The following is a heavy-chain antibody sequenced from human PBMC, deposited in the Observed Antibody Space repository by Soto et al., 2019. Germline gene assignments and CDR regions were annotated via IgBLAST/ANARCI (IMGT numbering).Heavy chain of an antibody. D-gene: IGHD5-18*01. J-gene: IGHJ6*02. CDR1: GFHFSSYW. Sequence: GVSLSLSCSASGFHFSSYWMHWVRPAPGKGLVWVSRINSDGSSTSYADSVKGRFTISRDNAKNTLYLQMNSLRAEDTAVYYCARSDVDTAMAPYYYYGRDGWGQGTTVTVS. CDR3: ARSDVDTAMAPYYYYGRDG. CDR2: INSDGSST. V-gene: IGHV3-74*01.